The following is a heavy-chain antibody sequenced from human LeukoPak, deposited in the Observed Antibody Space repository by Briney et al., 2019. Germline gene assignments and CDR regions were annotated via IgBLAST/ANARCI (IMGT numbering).Heavy chain of an antibody. J-gene: IGHJ4*02. CDR2: IYNSGST. CDR1: GGSISTSNYY. V-gene: IGHV4-39*01. CDR3: ARLRYYANGGYRHYFDY. Sequence: SETLSLTCTVSGGSISTSNYYWGWIRQPPGKGLEWIGSIYNSGSTYYNPSLKSRVTISVDTSKNQFSLRLSSVTAADTAVYYCARLRYYANGGYRHYFDYWGQGTLVTVSS. D-gene: IGHD3-22*01.